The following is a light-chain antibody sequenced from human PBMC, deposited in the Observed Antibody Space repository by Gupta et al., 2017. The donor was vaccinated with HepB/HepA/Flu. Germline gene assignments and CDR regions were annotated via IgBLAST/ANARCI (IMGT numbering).Light chain of an antibody. J-gene: IGLJ2*01. Sequence: QLVLTQSPSASASLAPSLTLTCTLSSGHSSYAIAWHQQQPEKGPRYLMKLNSDGSHSKGDGIPDRFSGSSSGAERYLTISSLQSEEEADYYCQTWGTGIHVVFGGGTKLTVL. CDR3: QTWGTGIHVV. CDR2: LNSDGSH. CDR1: SGHSSYA. V-gene: IGLV4-69*01.